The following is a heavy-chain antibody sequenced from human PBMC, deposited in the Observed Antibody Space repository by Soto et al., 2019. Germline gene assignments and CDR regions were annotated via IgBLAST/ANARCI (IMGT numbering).Heavy chain of an antibody. CDR3: ANRRPGYTNGPFDY. CDR2: ISGSGASA. V-gene: IGHV3-23*01. J-gene: IGHJ4*02. CDR1: GFAFSSYG. Sequence: EVQLLESGGGLVQPGGSLRLSCAASGFAFSSYGMSWVRQAPGKGLEWVSSISGSGASATYADSVKGRFTISRDNSKNTLYLQMGSLRGEDTAMYFCANRRPGYTNGPFDYWGQGTLVTVSS. D-gene: IGHD2-8*01.